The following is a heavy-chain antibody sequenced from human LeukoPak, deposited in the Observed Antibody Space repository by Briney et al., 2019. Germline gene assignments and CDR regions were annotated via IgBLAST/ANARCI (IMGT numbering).Heavy chain of an antibody. Sequence: AASVKVPCKASGYTFRSYEINWVRQAPGQGLEWVGWIHPNSGKTGYAQKFQGRVTMTRDTSTETAFMELSSLKFDDTAIFYCARGHYGGNRYFDIWGQGTLVTVSS. J-gene: IGHJ4*02. V-gene: IGHV1-8*01. D-gene: IGHD4-23*01. CDR3: ARGHYGGNRYFDI. CDR2: IHPNSGKT. CDR1: GYTFRSYE.